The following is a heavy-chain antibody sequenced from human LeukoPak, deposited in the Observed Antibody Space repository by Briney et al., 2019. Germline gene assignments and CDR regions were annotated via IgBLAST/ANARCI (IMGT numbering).Heavy chain of an antibody. V-gene: IGHV3-21*01. J-gene: IGHJ5*02. CDR3: ARSGDSGWFGWFDP. CDR1: GFTFSSYS. D-gene: IGHD6-19*01. Sequence: GGSLRLSCAASGFTFSSYSMNWVRQAPGKGLEWVSSISSSSSYIYYADSVKGRFTISRDNAKNSLYLQMNSLRAEDTAVYYCARSGDSGWFGWFDPWGQGTLVTVSS. CDR2: ISSSSSYI.